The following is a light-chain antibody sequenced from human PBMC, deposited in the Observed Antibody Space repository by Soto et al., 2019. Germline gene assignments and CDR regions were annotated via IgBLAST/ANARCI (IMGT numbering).Light chain of an antibody. CDR3: ATWDDSLNGWV. CDR1: SSNIGGNA. CDR2: SNI. Sequence: QSVLTQPPSASGTPGQRVTISCSGSSSNIGGNAVNWYQQLPGTAPKLLIYSNIQRPSGVPDRFSGSKFGTAASLAISGLQSEDEANYYCATWDDSLNGWVFGGGTKLTVL. J-gene: IGLJ3*02. V-gene: IGLV1-44*01.